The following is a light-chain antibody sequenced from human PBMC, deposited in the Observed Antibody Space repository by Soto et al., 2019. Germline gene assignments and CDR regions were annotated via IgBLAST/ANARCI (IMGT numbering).Light chain of an antibody. V-gene: IGKV3-20*01. J-gene: IGKJ4*01. CDR1: QSVRSNY. CDR3: QQYGRSPLT. Sequence: EIVLTQSPDTLSLSPGERATLSCRASQSVRSNYLAWYQQKPGQAPRFLIYDASSRGTGIPDRFSGSGSGTDFTLTISRLEPEDFAVYYCQQYGRSPLTFGGGTKVEIK. CDR2: DAS.